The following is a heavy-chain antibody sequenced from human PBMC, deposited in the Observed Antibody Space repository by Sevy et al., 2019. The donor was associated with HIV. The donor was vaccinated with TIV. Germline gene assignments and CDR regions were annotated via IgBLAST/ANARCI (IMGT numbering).Heavy chain of an antibody. V-gene: IGHV3-23*01. CDR1: GFTFSNYA. J-gene: IGHJ4*02. D-gene: IGHD3-22*01. Sequence: GGSLRLSCAASGFTFSNYAMGWVRQAPGKGPEWVSTISTSSSSTYYADSVKGRFTISRDNSKNTLSLQMNSLRADDTAVYHSATDPDNVPYYDSSGSLFDNWGQGSQVTVSS. CDR2: ISTSSSST. CDR3: ATDPDNVPYYDSSGSLFDN.